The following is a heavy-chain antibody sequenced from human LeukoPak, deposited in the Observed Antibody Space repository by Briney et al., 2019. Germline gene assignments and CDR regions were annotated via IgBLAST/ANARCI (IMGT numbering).Heavy chain of an antibody. CDR3: ARQYYDILTDPNYFDS. Sequence: GASLQISCKGSGYSFSNYWIGWVRQLPGKGLEWVGIILPANSETRYSPSFQGQVTMSADKSISPAYLQWSSLKAADTAMYYCARQYYDILTDPNYFDSWGQGTLVTVSS. CDR1: GYSFSNYW. CDR2: ILPANSET. D-gene: IGHD3-9*01. V-gene: IGHV5-51*01. J-gene: IGHJ4*02.